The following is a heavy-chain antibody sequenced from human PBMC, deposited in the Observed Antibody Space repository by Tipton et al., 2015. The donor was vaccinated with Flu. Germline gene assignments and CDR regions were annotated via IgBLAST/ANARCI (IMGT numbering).Heavy chain of an antibody. Sequence: TLSLTCAVFGGSFSGHYWVWIRQPPGKGLEWIGEIIHSGYTKYNPSLKSRVTMPIDTSKNQISRRLSSVTAAATAVYYCARYPESNYHWFGPWGQGALVTVSS. CDR1: GGSFSGHY. CDR2: IIHSGYT. J-gene: IGHJ5*02. V-gene: IGHV4-34*12. CDR3: ARYPESNYHWFGP. D-gene: IGHD4-11*01.